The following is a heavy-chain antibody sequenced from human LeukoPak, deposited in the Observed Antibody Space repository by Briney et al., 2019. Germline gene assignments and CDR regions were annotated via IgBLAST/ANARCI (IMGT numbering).Heavy chain of an antibody. J-gene: IGHJ4*02. CDR2: VDPEDGET. D-gene: IGHD6-19*01. V-gene: IGHV1-69-2*01. Sequence: ASVKIPCKVSGYTFTDYYMHWVQQAPGKGLEWMGLVDPEDGETIYAEKFQGRVTITADTSTDTAYMELSSLRSEDTAVYHCATVGAVAGNVDYWGQGTLVTVSS. CDR3: ATVGAVAGNVDY. CDR1: GYTFTDYY.